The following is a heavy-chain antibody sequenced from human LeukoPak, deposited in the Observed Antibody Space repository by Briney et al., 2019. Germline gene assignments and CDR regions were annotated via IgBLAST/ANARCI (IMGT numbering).Heavy chain of an antibody. J-gene: IGHJ4*02. CDR3: VKDSITMVRGAIGFDY. V-gene: IGHV3-64D*06. CDR2: ISSNGGST. D-gene: IGHD3-10*01. CDR1: GFTFSSYA. Sequence: GRSLRLSCAASGFTFSSYAMHWVRQAPGKGLEYVSAISSNGGSTYYADSVKGRFTISRDNSKNTLYLQMSSLRAEDTAVYYCVKDSITMVRGAIGFDYWGEGTLVTVSS.